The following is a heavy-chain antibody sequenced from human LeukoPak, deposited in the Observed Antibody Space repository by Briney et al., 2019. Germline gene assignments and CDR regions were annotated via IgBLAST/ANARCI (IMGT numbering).Heavy chain of an antibody. V-gene: IGHV1-2*06. CDR1: GYTFTGYY. CDR3: TQYYYDSSGLRWFDP. J-gene: IGHJ5*02. D-gene: IGHD3-22*01. CDR2: INPNSGGT. Sequence: ASVKVSCKASGYTFTGYYMHRVRQAPGQGLEWMGRINPNSGGTNYAQKFQGRVTMTRDTSISTAYMELSRLRSDDTAVYYCTQYYYDSSGLRWFDPWGQGTLVTVSS.